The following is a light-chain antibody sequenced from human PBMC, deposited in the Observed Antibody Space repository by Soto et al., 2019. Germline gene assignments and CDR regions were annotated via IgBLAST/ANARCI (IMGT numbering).Light chain of an antibody. V-gene: IGKV3-11*01. CDR3: QQRHNWPIT. CDR1: QSVSSY. CDR2: DAS. J-gene: IGKJ5*01. Sequence: EIALTHSPATLSLSPCERAALSSRASQSVSSYLAWYQQKPGQAPRLLIYDASNRATGIPARFSGSGSGTDFTLTISGLEPADLGVYYCQQRHNWPITFGQGTRLEI.